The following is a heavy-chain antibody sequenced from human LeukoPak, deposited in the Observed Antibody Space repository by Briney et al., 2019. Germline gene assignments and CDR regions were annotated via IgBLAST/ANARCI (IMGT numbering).Heavy chain of an antibody. J-gene: IGHJ4*02. CDR1: GGSISSCGYY. Sequence: SGSLSLTCTVSGGSISSCGYYWSWIPQHPGKGLEGIGYIDYSGSTYYNPSLKSRVTISVDTSKNQFSLKLSSVTAADTAVYYCARAWAAYCYSSGTFDYWGQGILVTGSS. D-gene: IGHD3-10*01. CDR2: IDYSGST. CDR3: ARAWAAYCYSSGTFDY. V-gene: IGHV4-31*03.